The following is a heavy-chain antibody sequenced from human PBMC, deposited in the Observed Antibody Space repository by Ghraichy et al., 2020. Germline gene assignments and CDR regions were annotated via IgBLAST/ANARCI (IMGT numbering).Heavy chain of an antibody. J-gene: IGHJ4*02. D-gene: IGHD3-10*01. CDR1: GFTFSSYG. Sequence: GGSLRLSCAASGFTFSSYGMHWVRQAPGKGLEWVAFIRYDGSNKYYADSVKGRFTISRDNSKNTLYLQMNSLRAEDTAVYYCAITHGSGSYGLFDYWGQGTLVTVSS. V-gene: IGHV3-30*02. CDR2: IRYDGSNK. CDR3: AITHGSGSYGLFDY.